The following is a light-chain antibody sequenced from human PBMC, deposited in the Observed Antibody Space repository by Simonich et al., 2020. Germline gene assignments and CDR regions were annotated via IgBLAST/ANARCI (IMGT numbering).Light chain of an antibody. CDR1: QSLVYSDGNTY. J-gene: IGKJ1*01. Sequence: DVVMTQSPLSLPVTLGQPASISCRSSQSLVYSDGNTYLNWFPQRPGQSPRRLSYKVSNGDSGVPDRFSGSGSGTDFTLKISRVEAEDVGVYYCMQGTHWPWTFGQGTKVEIK. CDR2: KVS. CDR3: MQGTHWPWT. V-gene: IGKV2-30*01.